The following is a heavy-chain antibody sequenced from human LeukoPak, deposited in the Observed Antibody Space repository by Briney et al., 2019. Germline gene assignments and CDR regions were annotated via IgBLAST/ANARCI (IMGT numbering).Heavy chain of an antibody. J-gene: IGHJ6*04. CDR1: GFSFAGHA. CDR2: ISFDGSEK. V-gene: IGHV3-30-3*01. Sequence: GGSLRLSCAASGFSFAGHAMHWVRQAPGKGLEWVAFISFDGSEKNQADSVKGRFTISRDNSENTLYLHMSSLRAEDTALYYCARNRLRATATYMDVWGKGTTVTVSS. D-gene: IGHD2-15*01. CDR3: ARNRLRATATYMDV.